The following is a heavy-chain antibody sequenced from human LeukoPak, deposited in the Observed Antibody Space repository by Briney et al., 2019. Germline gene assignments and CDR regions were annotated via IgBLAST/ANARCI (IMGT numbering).Heavy chain of an antibody. D-gene: IGHD3-22*01. V-gene: IGHV4-59*01. CDR3: ARARYYYDSSGYRGGRFDP. CDR1: GGSISSYY. Sequence: PSETLSLTCTVSGGSISSYYWSWTRQPPGKGLEWIGYIYYSGSTNYNPSLKSRVTISVDTSKNQFSLKLSSVTAADTAVYYCARARYYYDSSGYRGGRFDPWGQGTLVTVSS. J-gene: IGHJ5*02. CDR2: IYYSGST.